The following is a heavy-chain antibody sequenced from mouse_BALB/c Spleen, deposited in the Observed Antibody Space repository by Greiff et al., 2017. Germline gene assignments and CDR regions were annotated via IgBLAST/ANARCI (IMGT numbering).Heavy chain of an antibody. CDR3: ARGTTVVATDY. J-gene: IGHJ2*01. CDR1: GYAFSSYW. CDR2: IYPGDGDT. D-gene: IGHD1-1*01. V-gene: IGHV1-80*01. Sequence: QVQLQQSGAELVRPGSSVKISCKASGYAFSSYWMNWVKQRPGQGLEWIGQIYPGDGDTNYNGKFKGKATLTADKSSSTAYMQLSSLTSEDSAVYFCARGTTVVATDYWGQGTTLTVSS.